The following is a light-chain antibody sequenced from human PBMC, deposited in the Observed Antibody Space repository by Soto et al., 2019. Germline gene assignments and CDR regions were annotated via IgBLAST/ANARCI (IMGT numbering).Light chain of an antibody. CDR2: SND. Sequence: QSVLTQPPSASGTPGQRVTISCSGSSSNIGTNTVNWYQQLPGTAPRLLIYSNDQRPSGVPDRFSGSKSGTSASLAISGLQSEDEADYYCQSYDSSLRVVFGGGTKLTVL. CDR3: QSYDSSLRVV. V-gene: IGLV1-44*01. J-gene: IGLJ3*02. CDR1: SSNIGTNT.